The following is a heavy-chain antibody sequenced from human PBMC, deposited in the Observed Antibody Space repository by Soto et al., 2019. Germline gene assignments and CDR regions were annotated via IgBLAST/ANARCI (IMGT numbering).Heavy chain of an antibody. V-gene: IGHV4-4*02. Sequence: SETLSVTGAVSVGSISSRHWWSCVRQPPGKGPEWIGEIYRSGSTNYNPSLKSRVTISVDKSKNQFSLKLSSVPAADTAVYYCARTIVVVPAAKDNWFDPWGQGTLVTVSS. J-gene: IGHJ5*02. D-gene: IGHD2-2*01. CDR1: VGSISSRHW. CDR2: IYRSGST. CDR3: ARTIVVVPAAKDNWFDP.